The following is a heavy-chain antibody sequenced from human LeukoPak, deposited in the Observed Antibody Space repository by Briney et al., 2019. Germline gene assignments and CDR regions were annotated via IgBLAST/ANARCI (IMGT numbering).Heavy chain of an antibody. V-gene: IGHV1-18*01. J-gene: IGHJ4*02. CDR2: ISAYNGNT. Sequence: AXVKVSCKASGYTFTSYGISWVRQAPGQGLEWMGWISAYNGNTNYAQKLQGRVTMTTDTSTSTAYMELRSLRSDDTAVYYCARAHLWGVSSGYYLNYWGQGTLVTVSS. D-gene: IGHD3-22*01. CDR1: GYTFTSYG. CDR3: ARAHLWGVSSGYYLNY.